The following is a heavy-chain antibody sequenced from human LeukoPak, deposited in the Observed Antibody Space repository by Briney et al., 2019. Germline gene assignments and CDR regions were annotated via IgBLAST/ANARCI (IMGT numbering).Heavy chain of an antibody. CDR1: GGSISSRSYY. J-gene: IGHJ6*03. D-gene: IGHD3-10*01. CDR3: ARFVSDGSGRYYYYYMDV. Sequence: SETLSLTCTVSGGSISSRSYYWGWIRQPSGKGLEWIGSIYYSGSTYYNPSLKSRVTISVDTSKNQFSLKLSSVTAADTAVYYCARFVSDGSGRYYYYYMDVWGKGTTVTISS. CDR2: IYYSGST. V-gene: IGHV4-39*01.